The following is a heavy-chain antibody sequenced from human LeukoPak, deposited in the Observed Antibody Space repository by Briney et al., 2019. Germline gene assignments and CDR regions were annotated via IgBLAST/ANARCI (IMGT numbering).Heavy chain of an antibody. D-gene: IGHD3-3*01. J-gene: IGHJ5*02. V-gene: IGHV4-59*01. CDR1: GGSISSYY. CDR2: IYYSGST. CDR3: ARGAGFSRLDP. Sequence: SETLSLTCTVSGGSISSYYWSWIRQPPGKGLEWIGYIYYSGSTNYNPSLKSRVTISVDTSKNQFSLKLSSVTAADTAVYYCARGAGFSRLDPWGQGTLVTVSS.